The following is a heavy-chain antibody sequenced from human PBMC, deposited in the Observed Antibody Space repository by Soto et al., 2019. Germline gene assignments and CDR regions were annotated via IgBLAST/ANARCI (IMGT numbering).Heavy chain of an antibody. CDR1: GYTFTSYG. CDR3: ARVSGDSSGYPLSDY. V-gene: IGHV1-18*01. CDR2: ISAYNGNT. D-gene: IGHD3-22*01. Sequence: QVQLVQSGAEVKKPGASVKVSCKTSGYTFTSYGISWVRQAPGQRLEWMGWISAYNGNTNYAQKLQGRVTMTTDTSTSTAYMELRSLRSDDTAVYDWARVSGDSSGYPLSDYWGQGTLVTVSS. J-gene: IGHJ4*02.